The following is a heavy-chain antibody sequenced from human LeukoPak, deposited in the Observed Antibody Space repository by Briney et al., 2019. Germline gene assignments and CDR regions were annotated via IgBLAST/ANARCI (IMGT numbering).Heavy chain of an antibody. J-gene: IGHJ4*02. Sequence: PSETLSLTCTVSGGSIRNYYWSWIRQPPGKGLEWIGYTYYSGSTNYNPSLKSRVTISVDTSKNHFSLRLGAVTAADTAVYYCASLSYDSSGYIRTFDYWGQGALVTVSS. CDR3: ASLSYDSSGYIRTFDY. V-gene: IGHV4-59*08. CDR1: GGSIRNYY. D-gene: IGHD3-22*01. CDR2: TYYSGST.